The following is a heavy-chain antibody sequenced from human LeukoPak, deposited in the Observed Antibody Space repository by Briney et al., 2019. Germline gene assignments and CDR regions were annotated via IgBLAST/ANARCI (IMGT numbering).Heavy chain of an antibody. CDR1: GGTFSSYA. CDR2: IIPIFGTA. J-gene: IGHJ4*02. Sequence: SVQVSCKASGGTFSSYAISWVRQAPGQGLEWMGGIIPIFGTANYAQKFQGRVTITTDESTSTAYMELSSLRSEDTAVYYCARDRVFDSSSGPHFDYWGQGTLVTVSS. CDR3: ARDRVFDSSSGPHFDY. D-gene: IGHD6-13*01. V-gene: IGHV1-69*05.